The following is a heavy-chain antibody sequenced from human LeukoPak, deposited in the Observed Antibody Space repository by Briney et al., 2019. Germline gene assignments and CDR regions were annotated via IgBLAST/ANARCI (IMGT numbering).Heavy chain of an antibody. J-gene: IGHJ6*02. CDR2: ISGSGTST. D-gene: IGHD1-26*01. V-gene: IGHV3-23*01. CDR1: GFSIRLYV. CDR3: ARELPRGYYYYGMDV. Sequence: GGSLRLSCAASGFSIRLYVMSWVRQAPGKGLEWVSDISGSGTSTHYADSVKGRFTISRDNAKNSLYLQMNSLRAEDTAVYYCARELPRGYYYYGMDVWGQGTTVTVSS.